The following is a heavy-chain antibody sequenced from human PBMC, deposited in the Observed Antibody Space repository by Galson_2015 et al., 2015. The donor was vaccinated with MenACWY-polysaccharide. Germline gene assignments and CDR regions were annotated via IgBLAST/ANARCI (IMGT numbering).Heavy chain of an antibody. CDR1: GYTLTSKY. CDR2: INPSSGST. CDR3: AREVRLGVSSPGAIDV. V-gene: IGHV1-46*01. J-gene: IGHJ6*02. D-gene: IGHD3-3*01. Sequence: SVKVSCKASGYTLTSKYLQWVRQAPGQGLEWMGVINPSSGSTAYAQKFQGRVTMTRDTSTSTVYMEMSSLRSEDTAVYFCAREVRLGVSSPGAIDVWGQGTTVTVS.